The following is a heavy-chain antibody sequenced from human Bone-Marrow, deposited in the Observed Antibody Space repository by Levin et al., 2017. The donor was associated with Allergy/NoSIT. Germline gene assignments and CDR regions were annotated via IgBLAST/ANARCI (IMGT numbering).Heavy chain of an antibody. CDR3: ARGMVVRGIQLDEGYDL. J-gene: IGHJ3*01. V-gene: IGHV4-59*11. Sequence: SETLSLTCSVSGGSISNHYWSWIRQTPGKGPEYIGYVYYSGGTNYNPSLRGRATISVDTSKNHFSLRLTSVTTADTAVYYCARGMVVRGIQLDEGYDLWGQGTLVTVSS. CDR2: VYYSGGT. CDR1: GGSISNHY. D-gene: IGHD3-10*01.